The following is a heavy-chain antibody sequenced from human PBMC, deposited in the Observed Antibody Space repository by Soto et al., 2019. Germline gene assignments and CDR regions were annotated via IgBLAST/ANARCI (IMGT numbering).Heavy chain of an antibody. CDR1: GGSISGGVYY. V-gene: IGHV4-31*01. Sequence: SETLSLTCTVSGGSISGGVYYWSWIPQHPGKGLEWIGYIYYSGSTYYNPSLKSLVTISVDTSKNQFSLKLSSVTDADTAVYYCARDTIFGVVPPDYYGMDVWGQGTTVTVSS. CDR3: ARDTIFGVVPPDYYGMDV. D-gene: IGHD3-3*01. CDR2: IYYSGST. J-gene: IGHJ6*02.